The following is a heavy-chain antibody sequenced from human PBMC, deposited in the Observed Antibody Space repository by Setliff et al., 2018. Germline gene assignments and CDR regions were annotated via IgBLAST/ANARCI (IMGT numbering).Heavy chain of an antibody. V-gene: IGHV4-34*01. CDR3: ARRYNFWSGYLDY. CDR1: GGSFSGYY. D-gene: IGHD3-3*01. Sequence: PSETLSLTCAVYGGSFSGYYWSWIRQPPGKGLEWIGEINHSGSTNYNPSLKSRVTISVDTSKIQFSLKLSSVTAADTAVYYCARRYNFWSGYLDYWGQGTLVTVSS. J-gene: IGHJ4*02. CDR2: INHSGST.